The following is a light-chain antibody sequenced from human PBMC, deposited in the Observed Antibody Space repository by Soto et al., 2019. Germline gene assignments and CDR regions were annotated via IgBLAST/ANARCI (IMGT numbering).Light chain of an antibody. V-gene: IGKV1-5*03. CDR1: DNINVW. CDR3: QQYNGSPWT. CDR2: KAY. J-gene: IGKJ1*01. Sequence: DVTMTQSPSTLSESVGDRVTITCRASDNINVWLAWYRQKPGKDPNLLSYKAYGLESRVPSRFIGSGSGTEFTLTICSLQPDDCATNYRQQYNGSPWTFGQAAKVAIK.